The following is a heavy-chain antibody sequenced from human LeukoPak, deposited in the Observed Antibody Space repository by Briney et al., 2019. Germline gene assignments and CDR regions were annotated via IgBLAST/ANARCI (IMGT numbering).Heavy chain of an antibody. V-gene: IGHV1-18*01. CDR2: ISAYNGNT. D-gene: IGHD3-22*01. J-gene: IGHJ4*02. CDR3: ARGMPPRRNYDSSGYYSYYFDY. Sequence: ASEKVSCKASGYTFTSYGIIWVRQAPGQGLEWMGWISAYNGNTKYAQKFQGRVTMTTDTSTSTAYMELRSLRSDDTAVYYCARGMPPRRNYDSSGYYSYYFDYWGQGTLVTVSS. CDR1: GYTFTSYG.